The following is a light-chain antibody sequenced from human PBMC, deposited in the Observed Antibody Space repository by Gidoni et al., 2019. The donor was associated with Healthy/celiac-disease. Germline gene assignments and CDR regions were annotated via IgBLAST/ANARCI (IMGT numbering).Light chain of an antibody. CDR2: GAS. V-gene: IGKV3-20*01. J-gene: IGKJ4*01. CDR1: QSVSSSY. CDR3: QQYGSSPRGIT. Sequence: EIVLTQSPGTLSLSPGERATLSCRASQSVSSSYLAWYQQKPGQAPRLLIYGASSRATGIPDRFSGSGSGTDFTLTISRLEPEDFAVYYCQQYGSSPRGITFXGXTKVEIK.